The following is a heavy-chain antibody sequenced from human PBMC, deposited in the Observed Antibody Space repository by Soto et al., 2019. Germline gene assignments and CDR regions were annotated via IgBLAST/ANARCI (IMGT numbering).Heavy chain of an antibody. D-gene: IGHD4-4*01. CDR1: GFTFSSYS. CDR2: ISSSRSYI. V-gene: IGHV3-21*01. CDR3: ATMTTVTSDY. Sequence: EVQLVESGGGLVKPGGSLRLSCAASGFTFSSYSMNWVRQAPGKGLEWVSSISSSRSYIYYADSVKGRFTISRDNAKNSLYLQMNSLRAEDTAVYYCATMTTVTSDYWGQGTLVTVSS. J-gene: IGHJ4*02.